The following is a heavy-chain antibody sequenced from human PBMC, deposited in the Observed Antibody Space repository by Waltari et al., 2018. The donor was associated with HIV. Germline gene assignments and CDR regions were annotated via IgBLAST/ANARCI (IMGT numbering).Heavy chain of an antibody. CDR1: GGSFSGYS. V-gene: IGHV4-34*01. J-gene: IGHJ4*02. D-gene: IGHD5-18*01. CDR2: INHSGST. Sequence: QVQLQQWGAGLLKPSETLSLTCAVYGGSFSGYSWSWIGPPPGKGLEWIGEINHSGSTNYNPSLKSRVTISVDTSKNQFSLKLSSVTAADTAVYYCARVGVDTAMVTYYFDYWGQGTLVTVSS. CDR3: ARVGVDTAMVTYYFDY.